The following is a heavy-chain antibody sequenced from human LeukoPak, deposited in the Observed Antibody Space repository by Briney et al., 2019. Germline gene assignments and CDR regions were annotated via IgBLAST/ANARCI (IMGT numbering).Heavy chain of an antibody. CDR2: TSYDGSNK. CDR3: TREGVVRGVRYHGMDV. Sequence: GGSLRLSCAASGFTFSIYGMLWVRHAPDKALEWVAVTSYDGSNKDYADSVKGRFTITRDNSKNTLYLQMDSLRSEDTAVYYCTREGVVRGVRYHGMDVWGQGPTVTVSS. J-gene: IGHJ6*02. V-gene: IGHV3-30-3*01. D-gene: IGHD3-10*01. CDR1: GFTFSIYG.